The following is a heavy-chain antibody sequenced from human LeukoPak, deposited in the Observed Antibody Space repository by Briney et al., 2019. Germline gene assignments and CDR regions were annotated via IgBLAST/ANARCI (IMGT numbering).Heavy chain of an antibody. J-gene: IGHJ4*02. CDR1: GFTFSSYG. D-gene: IGHD6-13*01. CDR2: IRYDGSNK. Sequence: GGSLRLSCAASGFTFSSYGMHWVRQAPGKGLEWVAVIRYDGSNKYYADSVKGRFTISRDNSKNTLYLQMNSLRAEDTAVYYCARAVSSSSWYRKYYFDYWGQGTLVTVSS. CDR3: ARAVSSSSWYRKYYFDY. V-gene: IGHV3-33*01.